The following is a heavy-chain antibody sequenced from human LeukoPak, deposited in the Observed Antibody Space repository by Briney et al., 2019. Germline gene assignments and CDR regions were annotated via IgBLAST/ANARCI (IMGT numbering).Heavy chain of an antibody. Sequence: PSETLSLTCTVSGGSISSSSYYWGWIRQPPGKGLEWIGSIYYSGSTYYNPSLKSRVTISVDTSKNQFSLKLSSVTAADTAVYYCARGVYGDYYYYYYYMDVWGKGTTVTISS. CDR3: ARGVYGDYYYYYYYMDV. CDR1: GGSISSSSYY. J-gene: IGHJ6*03. D-gene: IGHD4-17*01. CDR2: IYYSGST. V-gene: IGHV4-39*07.